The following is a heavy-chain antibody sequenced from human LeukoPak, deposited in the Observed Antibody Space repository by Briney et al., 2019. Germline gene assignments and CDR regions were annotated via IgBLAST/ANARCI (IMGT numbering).Heavy chain of an antibody. Sequence: ASVKFSCKASGGTFSSYAISWVRQAPGQGLEWMGGIIPIFGTANYAQKFQGRVTITADKSTSTAYMELSSLRSEDTAVYYCAREPYGSGTRIDDYWGQGTLVTVSS. CDR2: IIPIFGTA. CDR3: AREPYGSGTRIDDY. D-gene: IGHD3-10*01. CDR1: GGTFSSYA. J-gene: IGHJ4*02. V-gene: IGHV1-69*06.